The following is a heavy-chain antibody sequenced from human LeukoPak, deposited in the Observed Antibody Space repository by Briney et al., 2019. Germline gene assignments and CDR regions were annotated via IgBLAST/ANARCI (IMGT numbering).Heavy chain of an antibody. D-gene: IGHD5-24*01. Sequence: GGSLILSCAASGFTFSSYGMHWVRPAPGKGLEWVAVIWYDGSNKYYGDSVKGRFTISRDNSKKTLYLQMNSLRVEDTAVYYCARGDGYNDAEYLQHWGQGTLVTVS. J-gene: IGHJ1*01. CDR2: IWYDGSNK. CDR3: ARGDGYNDAEYLQH. CDR1: GFTFSSYG. V-gene: IGHV3-33*01.